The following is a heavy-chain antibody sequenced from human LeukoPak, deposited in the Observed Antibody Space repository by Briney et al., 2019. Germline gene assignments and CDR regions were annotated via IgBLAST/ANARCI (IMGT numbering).Heavy chain of an antibody. CDR1: GYTFTSYG. Sequence: ASVKVSCKASGYTFTSYGISWVRHAPGQGLEWMGWISAYNGNTNYAQKLQGRVTMTTDTSTSTAYMELRSLRSDDTAVYYCARDGANCSSTSCYWYNWFDPWGQGTLVTVSS. V-gene: IGHV1-18*04. D-gene: IGHD2-2*01. J-gene: IGHJ5*02. CDR2: ISAYNGNT. CDR3: ARDGANCSSTSCYWYNWFDP.